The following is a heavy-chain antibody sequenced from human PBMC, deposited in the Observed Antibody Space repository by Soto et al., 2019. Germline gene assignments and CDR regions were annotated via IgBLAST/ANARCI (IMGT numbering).Heavy chain of an antibody. V-gene: IGHV1-3*01. CDR2: IDVRNDNT. CDR3: ARSVNLAFDY. CDR1: GCSFTSYI. Sequence: ASGQVSCKAYGCSFTSYIVHWVGQAAGQSRVGMGYIDVRNDNTKSSQRLQGRLTLTMDTSASTAHMELTSLRSEHTPVYYSARSVNLAFDYWGRGAVVTVSS. J-gene: IGHJ4*02. D-gene: IGHD3-16*02.